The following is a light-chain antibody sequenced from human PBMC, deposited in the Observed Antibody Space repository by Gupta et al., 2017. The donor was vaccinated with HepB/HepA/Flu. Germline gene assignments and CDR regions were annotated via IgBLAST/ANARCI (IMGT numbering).Light chain of an antibody. Sequence: DTQLTQSPSSLSASIGDRVTITCRASQSISSYLNWYQQKPGKAPNLLIYAASSLQGGVPSRFSGSGSGTDFTLTISNLQPEDFETYYCQQSYSALITFGQGTRLEIK. CDR3: QQSYSALIT. V-gene: IGKV1-39*01. J-gene: IGKJ5*01. CDR2: AAS. CDR1: QSISSY.